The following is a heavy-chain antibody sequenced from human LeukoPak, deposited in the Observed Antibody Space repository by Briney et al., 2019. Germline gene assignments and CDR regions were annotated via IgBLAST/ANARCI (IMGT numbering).Heavy chain of an antibody. D-gene: IGHD4-23*01. CDR3: AKDVTVVTPRDLFDY. CDR2: ISSGGSST. Sequence: GGSLRLSCVASGFTFSTYSMSWVRQAPGKGLEWVSAISSGGSSTYYADSREGRFTISRDNSKNTVYLKMNSRRAEDTAVYYCAKDVTVVTPRDLFDYWGQGTLVTVSS. J-gene: IGHJ4*02. V-gene: IGHV3-23*01. CDR1: GFTFSTYS.